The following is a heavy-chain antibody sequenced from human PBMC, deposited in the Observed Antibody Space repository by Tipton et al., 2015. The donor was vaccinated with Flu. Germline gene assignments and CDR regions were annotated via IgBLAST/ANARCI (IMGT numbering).Heavy chain of an antibody. J-gene: IGHJ3*02. D-gene: IGHD6-19*01. CDR1: GYSFTSYW. Sequence: VQLVQSGAEVKKPGESLKISCKGSGYSFTSYWIGWVRQMPGKGLEWMGIIYPGDSDTRYSPSFQGQVTISADKSISTAYLQWSSLKASDTAMYYCARHQWRSFDQTRESPQDAFDIWGQGTMVTVSS. V-gene: IGHV5-51*01. CDR2: IYPGDSDT. CDR3: ARHQWRSFDQTRESPQDAFDI.